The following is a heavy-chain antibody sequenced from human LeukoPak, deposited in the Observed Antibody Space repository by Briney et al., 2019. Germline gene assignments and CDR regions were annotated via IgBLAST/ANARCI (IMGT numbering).Heavy chain of an antibody. V-gene: IGHV3-30*02. J-gene: IGHJ4*02. CDR2: IRYDGSNK. CDR1: GFTFSSYG. Sequence: GGSLRLSCAASGFTFSSYGMHWVRQAPGKGLEWVAFIRYDGSNKYYADSVKGRFTISRDNSKNTLYLHVNSLRAEDTAVYYCAKFRGYSYGYPFDYWGQGTLVTVSS. CDR3: AKFRGYSYGYPFDY. D-gene: IGHD5-18*01.